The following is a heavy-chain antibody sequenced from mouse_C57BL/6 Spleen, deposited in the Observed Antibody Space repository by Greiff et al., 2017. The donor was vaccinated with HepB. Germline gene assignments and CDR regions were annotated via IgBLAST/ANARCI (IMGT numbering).Heavy chain of an antibody. CDR2: IHPNSGST. D-gene: IGHD2-2*01. Sequence: QVQLQQPGAELVKPGASVKLSCKASGYTFTSYWMHWVKQRPGQGLEWIGMIHPNSGSTNYNEKFKSKATLTVDKSSSTAYMQLSSLTSEDSAVDYCAREAYGYERVMDYWGQGTSVTVSS. CDR1: GYTFTSYW. CDR3: AREAYGYERVMDY. V-gene: IGHV1-64*01. J-gene: IGHJ4*01.